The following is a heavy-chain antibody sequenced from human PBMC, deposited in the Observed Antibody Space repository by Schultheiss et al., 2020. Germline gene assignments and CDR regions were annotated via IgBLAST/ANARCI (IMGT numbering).Heavy chain of an antibody. Sequence: GGSLRLSCAASGFTFSSYGMHWVRQAPGKGLEWVAVIWYDGSNKYYADSVKGRFTISRDNSKNTLYLQMSSLRAEDTAVYYCAREEGLWDVWDYYYGMDVWGQGTTVTVSS. CDR1: GFTFSSYG. V-gene: IGHV3-33*01. J-gene: IGHJ6*02. D-gene: IGHD5-18*01. CDR2: IWYDGSNK. CDR3: AREEGLWDVWDYYYGMDV.